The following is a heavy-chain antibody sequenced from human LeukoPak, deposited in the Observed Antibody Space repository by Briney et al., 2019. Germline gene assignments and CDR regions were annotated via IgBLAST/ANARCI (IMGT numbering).Heavy chain of an antibody. J-gene: IGHJ6*02. D-gene: IGHD2-2*01. Sequence: GESLNISCKGSGYSFTSYWIGWVRQMPGKGLEWMGIIYPGDSDTRYSPSFQGQVTISADKSISTAYLQWSSLKASDTAMYYCARQPLGYCSSTSCTHYYGMDVWGQGTTVTVSS. CDR1: GYSFTSYW. CDR3: ARQPLGYCSSTSCTHYYGMDV. CDR2: IYPGDSDT. V-gene: IGHV5-51*01.